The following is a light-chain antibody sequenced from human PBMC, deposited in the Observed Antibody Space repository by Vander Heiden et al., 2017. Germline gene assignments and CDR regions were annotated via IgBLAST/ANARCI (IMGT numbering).Light chain of an antibody. CDR3: QQYYYTPGA. J-gene: IGKJ1*01. V-gene: IGKV4-1*01. CDR2: WAS. Sequence: DIVMTQSPDSLAVSLGERATINSKSSQTSLDSTNNWNYLAWYQQKPGQPPKLLIYWASTRGSGVPDRFSGSGSGTDFTLTIINLQAEDGAVYYCQQYYYTPGAFGQGTTVEIK. CDR1: QTSLDSTNNWNY.